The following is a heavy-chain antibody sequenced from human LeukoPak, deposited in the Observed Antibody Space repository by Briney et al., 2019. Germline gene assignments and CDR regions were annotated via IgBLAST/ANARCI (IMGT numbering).Heavy chain of an antibody. CDR1: GFTSSSYS. V-gene: IGHV3-21*01. CDR3: ARDLKRRVYYDSSGSDDAFDI. D-gene: IGHD3-22*01. J-gene: IGHJ3*02. Sequence: GGSLRLSCAASGFTSSSYSMNWVRQAPGKGLEWVSSISSSSSYIYYADSVKGRFTISRDNAKNSLYLQMNSLRAEDTAVYYCARDLKRRVYYDSSGSDDAFDIWGQGTMVTVSS. CDR2: ISSSSSYI.